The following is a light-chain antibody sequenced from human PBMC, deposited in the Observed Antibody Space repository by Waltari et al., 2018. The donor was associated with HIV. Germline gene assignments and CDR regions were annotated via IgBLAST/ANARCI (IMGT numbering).Light chain of an antibody. V-gene: IGKV3-11*01. Sequence: EIVLTQFPATLSLSPGERATLSCRASQRIGRDLAWYQQRPGQAPRLVIYEASRRATGIPARFSVSGSGTDFTLIISGLEPEDFAVYYCHQRSSWLWTFGQGTKVDVK. CDR1: QRIGRD. CDR3: HQRSSWLWT. CDR2: EAS. J-gene: IGKJ1*01.